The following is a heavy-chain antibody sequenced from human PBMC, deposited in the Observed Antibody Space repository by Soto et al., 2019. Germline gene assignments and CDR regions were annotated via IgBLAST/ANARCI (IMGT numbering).Heavy chain of an antibody. CDR3: ARVVDTEIFSTWFDP. V-gene: IGHV1-69*01. D-gene: IGHD5-18*01. CDR2: IIPMFGSG. J-gene: IGHJ5*02. CDR1: GGTFSNYA. Sequence: HVQLVQSGAEVKKPGSSVKVSCKVSGGTFSNYAINWVRQAPGQGLEWVGGIIPMFGSGNSAQKFQDRVTITADDTTSTVYMELSSLRSEDTAVYFCARVVDTEIFSTWFDPWGQGTLVTVSS.